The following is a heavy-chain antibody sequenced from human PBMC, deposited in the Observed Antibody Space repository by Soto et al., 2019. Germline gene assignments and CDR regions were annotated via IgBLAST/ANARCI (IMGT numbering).Heavy chain of an antibody. J-gene: IGHJ4*02. CDR1: GGSISSYY. V-gene: IGHV4-59*01. D-gene: IGHD6-13*01. CDR2: IYYSGST. Sequence: SETLSLTCTVSGGSISSYYWSWIRQPPGKGLEWIGYIYYSGSTNYNPSLKSRVTMSVDTSKNQFSLKLSSVTAADTAVYYCARGEAAAGFDYWGQGTLVTVSS. CDR3: ARGEAAAGFDY.